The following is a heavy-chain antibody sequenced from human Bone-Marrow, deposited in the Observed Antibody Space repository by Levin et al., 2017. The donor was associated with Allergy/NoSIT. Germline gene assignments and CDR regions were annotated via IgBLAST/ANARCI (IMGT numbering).Heavy chain of an antibody. CDR2: IWSDGSNQ. J-gene: IGHJ4*02. D-gene: IGHD3-16*01. V-gene: IGHV3-33*01. CDR3: ARDIRGGYGDYLDY. Sequence: LSLTCAASAFTFRNYALHWVRQAPGKGLEWVAVIWSDGSNQYYADSVRGRFTISRDSSRDTLYLQMNSLRVEDTAVYYCARDIRGGYGDYLDYWGQGTLVTVSS. CDR1: AFTFRNYA.